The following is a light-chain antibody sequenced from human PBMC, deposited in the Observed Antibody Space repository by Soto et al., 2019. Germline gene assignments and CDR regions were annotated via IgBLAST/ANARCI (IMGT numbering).Light chain of an antibody. V-gene: IGLV1-40*01. Sequence: QAVVTQPPSVSGAPGQRVTISCTGSSSNIGAGYDVHWYQQLPGTAPKLLIYGXXXXXXXXXXXXXXSKSGTSASLAITGXXXEXXXXXXCQSYDSSLSGVVFGGGTKLTVL. CDR2: GXX. CDR1: SSNIGAGYD. CDR3: QSYDSSLSGVV. J-gene: IGLJ2*01.